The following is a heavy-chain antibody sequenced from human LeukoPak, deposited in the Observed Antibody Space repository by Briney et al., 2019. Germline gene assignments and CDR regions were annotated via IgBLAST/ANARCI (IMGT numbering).Heavy chain of an antibody. CDR1: GYSFTSYW. CDR3: ARHRDSSGRGDYYYYMDV. J-gene: IGHJ6*03. D-gene: IGHD6-19*01. CDR2: FYPGDSDT. Sequence: GESLKISCKGSGYSFTSYWIGWVRQMPGKGLEWMGIFYPGDSDTRYSPSFQGQVTISADKSISTAYLQWSSLKASDTAMYYCARHRDSSGRGDYYYYMDVWGKGTTVTVSS. V-gene: IGHV5-51*01.